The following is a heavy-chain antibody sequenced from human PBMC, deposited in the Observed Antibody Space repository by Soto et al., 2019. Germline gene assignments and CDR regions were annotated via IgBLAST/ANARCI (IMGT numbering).Heavy chain of an antibody. J-gene: IGHJ6*02. Sequence: EVQLVESGGGLVQPGGSLRLSCAASGFTFSSYDMHWVRQATGKGLEWVSAIGTAGDTYYPGSVKGRFTISRENAKNSLYLQMNSLRAEDTAVEYCARGKRGGYYYGMDVWGQGTTVTVSS. D-gene: IGHD3-16*01. CDR3: ARGKRGGYYYGMDV. CDR1: GFTFSSYD. CDR2: IGTAGDT. V-gene: IGHV3-13*01.